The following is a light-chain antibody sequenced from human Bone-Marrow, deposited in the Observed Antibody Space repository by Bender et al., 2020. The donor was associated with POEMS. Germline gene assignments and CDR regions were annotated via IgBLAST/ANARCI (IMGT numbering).Light chain of an antibody. CDR1: KLRNAE. Sequence: SIELTQPPSVSVSPGQTVTISCSGDKLRNAEAYWYQQKPGQSPVMVVYQTSQRPSGMPDRVSGSKSADTATLTIRGTQALDEAVYYCQAWDTTAYVFGTGTKVTVL. J-gene: IGLJ1*01. CDR3: QAWDTTAYV. CDR2: QTS. V-gene: IGLV3-1*01.